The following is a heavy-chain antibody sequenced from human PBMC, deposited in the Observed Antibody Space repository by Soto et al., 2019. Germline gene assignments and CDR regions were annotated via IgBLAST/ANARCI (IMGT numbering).Heavy chain of an antibody. V-gene: IGHV3-23*01. CDR2: ISNSGGGT. D-gene: IGHD6-19*01. Sequence: EVQLLESGGGLVQPGGSLRLSCAASGFTFSSYAMTWVRQAPGKGLEWVSGISNSGGGTYYADSVKGRFTISRDNSKNNLYLQMNSLRAEDTAVYYCAKPAVAGPAYYCFDYWGQGSLVTVSS. CDR3: AKPAVAGPAYYCFDY. CDR1: GFTFSSYA. J-gene: IGHJ4*02.